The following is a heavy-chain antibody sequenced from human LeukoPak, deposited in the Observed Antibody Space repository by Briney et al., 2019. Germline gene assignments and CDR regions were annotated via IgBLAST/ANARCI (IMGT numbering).Heavy chain of an antibody. CDR2: INPSGGST. D-gene: IGHD4-17*01. J-gene: IGHJ4*02. V-gene: IGHV1-46*01. CDR1: GYTFTSYY. Sequence: ASVTVSCKASGYTFTSYYMHWVRQAPGQGLEWMGIINPSGGSTSYAQKFQGRVTMTRDTSTSTVYMGLSSLRSEDTAVYYCARAPTVTTNFDYWGQGTLVTVSS. CDR3: ARAPTVTTNFDY.